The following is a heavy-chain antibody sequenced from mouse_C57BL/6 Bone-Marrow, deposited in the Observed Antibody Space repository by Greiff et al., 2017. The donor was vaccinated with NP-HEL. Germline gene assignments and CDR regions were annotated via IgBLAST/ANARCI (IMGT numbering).Heavy chain of an antibody. Sequence: EVKLMESGGGLVKPGGSLKLSCAASGFTFSDYGMHWVRQAPEKGLEWVAYISSGSSTIYYADTVKGRFPISRDNAKNTLFLQMTSLRSEDTARDYCARRYRGLYYYAMDYWGQGTSVTGSS. D-gene: IGHD2-12*01. V-gene: IGHV5-17*01. J-gene: IGHJ4*01. CDR1: GFTFSDYG. CDR2: ISSGSSTI. CDR3: ARRYRGLYYYAMDY.